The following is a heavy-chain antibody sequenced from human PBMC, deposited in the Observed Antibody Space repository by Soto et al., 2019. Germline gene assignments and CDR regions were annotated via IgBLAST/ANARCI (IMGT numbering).Heavy chain of an antibody. V-gene: IGHV1-2*02. Sequence: ASVKVSCKASGYTFTGYYMHWVRQAPGQGLEWMAWINPNNGSTNYAQKFQGRVTMTRDTSTSTAYMELRSLRSDDTAVYYCARGRYGDYWGQGALVTVSS. CDR1: GYTFTGYY. CDR2: INPNNGST. J-gene: IGHJ4*02. D-gene: IGHD1-1*01. CDR3: ARGRYGDY.